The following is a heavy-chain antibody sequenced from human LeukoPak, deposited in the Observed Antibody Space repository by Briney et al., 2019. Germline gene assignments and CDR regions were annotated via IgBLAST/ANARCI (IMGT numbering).Heavy chain of an antibody. CDR3: ARRWNYGRNYYIDV. Sequence: PSETLSLTCTVSGGSISSGGYYWSWIRQHPGKGLEWIGYIYYSGSTYYNPSLMSRVTVSVDTSKNQFSLRLTSVTATDTAVYYCARRWNYGRNYYIDVWGNGATVSVSS. D-gene: IGHD1-7*01. J-gene: IGHJ6*03. V-gene: IGHV4-31*03. CDR2: IYYSGST. CDR1: GGSISSGGYY.